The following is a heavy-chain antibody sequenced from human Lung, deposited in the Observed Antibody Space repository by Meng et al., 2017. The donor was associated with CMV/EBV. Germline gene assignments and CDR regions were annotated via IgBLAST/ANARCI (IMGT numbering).Heavy chain of an antibody. CDR2: INPHSGGT. CDR1: GYTFTAYI. D-gene: IGHD3-3*01. Sequence: ASVXVSCKASGYTFTAYIMHWLRQAPGQGLEWMGWINPHSGGTKYAQKFQGRVTMTRDTSISTAYMELSSLRSDDTAVYYCATIGGLYYDFWNYWGQGTLVTVSS. CDR3: ATIGGLYYDFWNY. J-gene: IGHJ4*02. V-gene: IGHV1-2*02.